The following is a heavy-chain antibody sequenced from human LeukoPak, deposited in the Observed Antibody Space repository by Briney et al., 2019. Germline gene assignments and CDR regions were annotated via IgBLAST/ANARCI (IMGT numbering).Heavy chain of an antibody. D-gene: IGHD6-13*01. CDR2: IKEDGSEK. Sequence: PGGSLRLSCAASGFTFSSAWTSWVRQAPGKGLEWVANIKEDGSEKNYVDSVKGRFTISRDNAKNSLYLQMNSLRAEDTAVYYCARGGSSWGDYWGQGTLVTVSS. V-gene: IGHV3-7*03. CDR1: GFTFSSAW. J-gene: IGHJ4*02. CDR3: ARGGSSWGDY.